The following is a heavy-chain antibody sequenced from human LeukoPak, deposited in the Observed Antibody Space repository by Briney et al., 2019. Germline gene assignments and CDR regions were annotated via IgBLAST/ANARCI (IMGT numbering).Heavy chain of an antibody. V-gene: IGHV4-4*02. CDR3: ARVGHYGGNSGTQSDY. J-gene: IGHJ4*02. Sequence: SETLSLTCAVSGXSISSSNWWGWVRQPPGKGLEWIGEIYHSGSTNYNPSLKSRVTISVDKSKNQFSLKLSSVTAADTAVYYCARVGHYGGNSGTQSDYWGQGTLVTVSS. CDR1: GXSISSSNW. D-gene: IGHD4-23*01. CDR2: IYHSGST.